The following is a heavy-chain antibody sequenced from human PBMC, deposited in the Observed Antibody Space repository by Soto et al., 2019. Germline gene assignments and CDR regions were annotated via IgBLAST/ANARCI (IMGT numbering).Heavy chain of an antibody. CDR2: IIPFFGTA. CDR3: ARGRTITGSVENAFDI. CDR1: GGTFSRYA. J-gene: IGHJ3*02. V-gene: IGHV1-69*13. Sequence: SVKVSCKASGGTFSRYAISWVRQAPGQGLEWMGGIIPFFGTANYAQKFQGRVTITADGSTDTVYMGLSSLRSDDTAMYYCARGRTITGSVENAFDIWGQGTMVTVSS. D-gene: IGHD1-20*01.